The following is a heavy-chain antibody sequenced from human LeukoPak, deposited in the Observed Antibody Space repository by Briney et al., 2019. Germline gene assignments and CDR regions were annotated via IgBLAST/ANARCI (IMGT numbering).Heavy chain of an antibody. V-gene: IGHV3-66*02. D-gene: IGHD3-22*01. J-gene: IGHJ4*02. CDR3: ANPNYYDSSGYYSDDY. CDR2: IYSGGST. CDR1: GFTVSNNY. Sequence: GGSLRLSCAASGFTVSNNYMSWVRQAPGKGLEWVSVIYSGGSTYYADSVKGRFTISRDNSKNTLYLQMNSLRTEDTAVYYCANPNYYDSSGYYSDDYWGQGTLVTVSS.